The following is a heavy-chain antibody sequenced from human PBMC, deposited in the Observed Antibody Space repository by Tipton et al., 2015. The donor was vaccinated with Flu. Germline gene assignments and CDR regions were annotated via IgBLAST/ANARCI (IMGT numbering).Heavy chain of an antibody. V-gene: IGHV3-30*02. CDR3: AKDYYDSLTGYFQFQK. CDR1: GFTFSSYG. CDR2: IRLEGTDK. Sequence: SLRLSCAASGFTFSSYGMHWVRQAPGKGLEWVAYIRLEGTDKYHADSVKGRFTISRDNSKNMLYLEMNSLRAEDTADYFCAKDYYDSLTGYFQFQKWGQGTPVTVSA. J-gene: IGHJ4*02. D-gene: IGHD3-9*01.